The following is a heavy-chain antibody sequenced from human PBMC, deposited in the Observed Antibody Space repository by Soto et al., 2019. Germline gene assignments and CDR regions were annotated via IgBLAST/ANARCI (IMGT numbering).Heavy chain of an antibody. Sequence: TSETLSLTCIVSGGSISSNDFYWSWIRQHPGKGLEWIGYIYYSGSAHYSPSLKSRVTISVDTSKNQISLKLSSVTAADAAVYYCARGYSSSWAPYYSGMDVWGQGTTVTVSS. CDR2: IYYSGSA. D-gene: IGHD2-2*01. CDR3: ARGYSSSWAPYYSGMDV. J-gene: IGHJ6*02. CDR1: GGSISSNDFY. V-gene: IGHV4-61*08.